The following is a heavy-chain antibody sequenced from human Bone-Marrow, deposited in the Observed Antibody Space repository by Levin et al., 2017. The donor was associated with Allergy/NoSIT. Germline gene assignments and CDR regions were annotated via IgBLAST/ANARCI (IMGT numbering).Heavy chain of an antibody. CDR3: ARSRDHSGDY. D-gene: IGHD1-14*01. CDR2: INLDGSEK. V-gene: IGHV3-7*01. J-gene: IGHJ4*02. CDR1: GFTFSSYW. Sequence: GESLKISCVVSGFTFSSYWMTWARQAPGKGLEWVANINLDGSEKYYLDSVKGRFTISRDNAKNSLYLQMNSLRVEDTAVYYCARSRDHSGDYWGQGALVTVSS.